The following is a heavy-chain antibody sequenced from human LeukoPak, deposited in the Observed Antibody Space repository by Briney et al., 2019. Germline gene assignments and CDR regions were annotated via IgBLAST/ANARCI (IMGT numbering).Heavy chain of an antibody. D-gene: IGHD3-22*01. CDR1: GGTFSSYA. V-gene: IGHV1-69*05. CDR3: ASTRSSGYYLFDY. J-gene: IGHJ4*02. CDR2: IIPIFGTA. Sequence: SVKVSSKASGGTFSSYAISWVRQAPEQGLEWMGRIIPIFGTANYAQKFQGRVTLTTDESTSTAYMELSSLRSEDTAVYYCASTRSSGYYLFDYWGQGTLVTVSS.